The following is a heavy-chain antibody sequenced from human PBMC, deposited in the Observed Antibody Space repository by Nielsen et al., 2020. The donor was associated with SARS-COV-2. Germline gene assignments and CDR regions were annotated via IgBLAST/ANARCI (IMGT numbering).Heavy chain of an antibody. CDR3: ARDQSYGGNSLYYYYGMDV. J-gene: IGHJ6*02. V-gene: IGHV1-69*13. D-gene: IGHD4-23*01. CDR2: IIPIFGTA. Sequence: SVKVSCKASGGTFSSYAISWVRQAPGQGLEWMGGIIPIFGTANYAQKFQGRVTITADESTSTAYMELSSLRSEDTAVYYCARDQSYGGNSLYYYYGMDVWGQGTTVT. CDR1: GGTFSSYA.